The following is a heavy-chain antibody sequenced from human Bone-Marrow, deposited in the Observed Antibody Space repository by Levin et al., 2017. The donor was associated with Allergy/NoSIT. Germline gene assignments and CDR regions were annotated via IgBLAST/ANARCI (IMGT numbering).Heavy chain of an antibody. D-gene: IGHD1-26*01. J-gene: IGHJ4*02. CDR1: GFTFSSYW. CDR3: ARGGGYSGSYYWFDY. V-gene: IGHV3-7*01. Sequence: PGESLKISCAASGFTFSSYWMSWVRQAPGKGLEWVANIKQDGSEKYYVDSVKGRFTISRDNAKNSLYLQMNSLRAEDTAVYYCARGGGYSGSYYWFDYWGQGTLVTVSS. CDR2: IKQDGSEK.